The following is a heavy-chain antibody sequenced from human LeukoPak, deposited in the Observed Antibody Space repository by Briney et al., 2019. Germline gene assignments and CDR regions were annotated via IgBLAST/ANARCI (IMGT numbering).Heavy chain of an antibody. Sequence: PGGSLRLSCEASGFGFSSYWMTWVRQTPGKGLEWVANIKQDGSEKYYLDSVKGRFTISRDNAKISVYLQMNSLRAEDTAVYCCAREDYYGSGNYVAWGGAFDVWGQGTTVIVSS. V-gene: IGHV3-7*01. CDR1: GFGFSSYW. D-gene: IGHD3-10*01. J-gene: IGHJ3*01. CDR3: AREDYYGSGNYVAWGGAFDV. CDR2: IKQDGSEK.